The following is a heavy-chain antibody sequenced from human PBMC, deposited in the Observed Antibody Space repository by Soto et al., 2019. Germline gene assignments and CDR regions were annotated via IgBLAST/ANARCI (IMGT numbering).Heavy chain of an antibody. CDR2: IWYDGSNE. CDR3: AGGGGAWSNECPFGY. V-gene: IGHV3-33*01. D-gene: IGHD3-16*01. Sequence: QVQLVESGGGVVQPGRSLRLSCAASGFPFSNYGIHWVRQAPGKGLEWVAVIWYDGSNEYYADSVKGRFTISRDNSKNSWYLQRNRLRAEDTAVYCGAGGGGAWSNECPFGYWGPGTLVTGSS. CDR1: GFPFSNYG. J-gene: IGHJ4*02.